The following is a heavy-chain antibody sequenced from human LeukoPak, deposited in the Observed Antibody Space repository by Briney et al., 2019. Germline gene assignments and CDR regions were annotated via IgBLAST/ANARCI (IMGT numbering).Heavy chain of an antibody. J-gene: IGHJ4*02. D-gene: IGHD5-18*01. CDR1: GFTFSNYW. CDR2: INQDGGER. Sequence: HPGRSLRLSCVASGFTFSNYWMAWVRQAPGRGLEWVAHINQDGGERNYVDPVKGRFTISRDNAKNSVYLQMNSLRAEDTAVYYCARDGYLDYWGPGTLVTVSS. V-gene: IGHV3-7*05. CDR3: ARDGYLDY.